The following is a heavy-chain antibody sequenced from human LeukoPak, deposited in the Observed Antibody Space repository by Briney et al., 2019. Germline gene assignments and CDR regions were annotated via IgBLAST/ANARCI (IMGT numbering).Heavy chain of an antibody. V-gene: IGHV1-69*06. CDR1: GGTFSSYA. CDR3: ARGEYYDSSGFFDY. D-gene: IGHD3-22*01. J-gene: IGHJ4*02. Sequence: GASVKVSCKASGGTFSSYAISWVRQAPGQGLEWMGGIIPIFGTANYAQKFQGRVTITADKSTSTAYMELSSLRSDDTAVYYCARGEYYDSSGFFDYWGQGTLVTVSS. CDR2: IIPIFGTA.